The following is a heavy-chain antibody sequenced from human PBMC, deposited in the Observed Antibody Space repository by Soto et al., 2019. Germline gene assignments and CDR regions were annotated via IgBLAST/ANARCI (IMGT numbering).Heavy chain of an antibody. CDR2: INPNSGAT. D-gene: IGHD3-16*01. Sequence: QVQLLQSGAEVKKPGASVKVSCKASGYTFTGYLMHWVRQAPGEGLEWMGWINPNSGATKYAPKCQCRFTMNRDTSNRTAYLELSSLTSDDTAIYYCARGGGTTLARLPWGQGTPVTVSS. J-gene: IGHJ5*02. CDR1: GYTFTGYL. V-gene: IGHV1-2*02. CDR3: ARGGGTTLARLP.